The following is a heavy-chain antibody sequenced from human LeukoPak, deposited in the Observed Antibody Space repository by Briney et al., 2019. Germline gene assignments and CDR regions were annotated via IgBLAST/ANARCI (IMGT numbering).Heavy chain of an antibody. Sequence: SETLSLTCTVSGDSISSYYWSWIRQTPGKGLEWIGYIYYSGSTHYNPSLKSRVTISLDTFKNQFSLKLSSVTAADTAVYYCATQEGYSSGWFGYWGQGTLVTVSS. V-gene: IGHV4-59*01. CDR1: GDSISSYY. CDR3: ATQEGYSSGWFGY. D-gene: IGHD6-19*01. J-gene: IGHJ4*02. CDR2: IYYSGST.